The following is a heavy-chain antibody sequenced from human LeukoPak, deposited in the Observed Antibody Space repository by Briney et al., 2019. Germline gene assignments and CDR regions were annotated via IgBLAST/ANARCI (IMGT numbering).Heavy chain of an antibody. CDR1: GGSFSGYY. CDR2: INHSGST. V-gene: IGHV4-34*01. Sequence: SETLSLTCAVYGGSFSGYYWSWIRQPPGKGLEWIGEINHSGSTNYNPSLKSRVTISADTSKNQFSLKLSSVTAADTAVYYCARAVGDGCNSDYWGQGTLVTVSS. CDR3: ARAVGDGCNSDY. J-gene: IGHJ4*02. D-gene: IGHD2-21*02.